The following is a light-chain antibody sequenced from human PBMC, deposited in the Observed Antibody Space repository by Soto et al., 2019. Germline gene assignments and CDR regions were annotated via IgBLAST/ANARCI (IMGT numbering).Light chain of an antibody. J-gene: IGKJ2*01. V-gene: IGKV1-5*03. CDR2: KAS. Sequence: DIQMTQSPSTLSASVGDRVTITCRASQSISSWLAWYQQKPGKAPKLLIYKASSLESGVPSRFSGSGSGTVFTITTSGLLPSDLALSYCQQYNSMYTFGQSTKLEIK. CDR3: QQYNSMYT. CDR1: QSISSW.